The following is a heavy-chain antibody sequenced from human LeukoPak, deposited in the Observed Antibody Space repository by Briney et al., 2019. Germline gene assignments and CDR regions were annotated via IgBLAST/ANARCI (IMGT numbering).Heavy chain of an antibody. CDR1: GFTFSSYS. CDR2: ISSSSSYI. V-gene: IGHV3-21*01. J-gene: IGHJ5*02. Sequence: GGSLRLSCAASGFTFSSYSMNWVRQAPGKGLEWVSSISSSSSYIYYADSVKGRFTISRDNAKNSLYLQMNSLRAEDPAVYYCGRGGMGEEVVIAWGQGTLVTVSS. CDR3: GRGGMGEEVVIA. D-gene: IGHD3-22*01.